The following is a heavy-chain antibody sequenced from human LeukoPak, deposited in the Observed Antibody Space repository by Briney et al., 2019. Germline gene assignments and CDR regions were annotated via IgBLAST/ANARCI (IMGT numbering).Heavy chain of an antibody. CDR1: GFTVSSNY. V-gene: IGHV3-66*02. CDR2: IYSGGST. D-gene: IGHD3-22*01. CDR3: ARDRLEYYDSSGYLVDY. J-gene: IGHJ4*02. Sequence: GGSLRLSCAASGFTVSSNYMSWVRQAPGKGMEGVSVIYSGGSTYYADSVKGRFTISRDNSKNTLYLQMNSLRAEDTAVYYCARDRLEYYDSSGYLVDYWGQGTLVTVSS.